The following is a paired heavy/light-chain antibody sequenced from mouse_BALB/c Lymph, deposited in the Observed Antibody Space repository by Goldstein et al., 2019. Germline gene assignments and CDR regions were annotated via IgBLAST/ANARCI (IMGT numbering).Light chain of an antibody. J-gene: IGKJ5*01. CDR2: SAS. V-gene: IGKV6-15*01. Sequence: DIVMTQSQKFMSTSVGDRVSVTCKASQNVGTNVAWYQQKPGQSPKALIYSASYRYSGVPDRFTGSGSGTDFTLTISNVQPEDLAEYFCQQYNSYPLLTFGAGTKLELK. CDR1: QNVGTN. CDR3: QQYNSYPLLT.
Heavy chain of an antibody. CDR3: ARRGNYGFDY. CDR1: GFTFGSYA. D-gene: IGHD2-1*01. J-gene: IGHJ2*01. Sequence: EVMLVESGGGLVKPGGSLKLSCAASGFTFGSYAVSWVRQTPEKRLEWVATISSGGGFTYYPDSVKGRFTISRDNAKNTLYLQMSSLRSEDTAMYYCARRGNYGFDYWGQGTTLTVSS. CDR2: ISSGGGFT. V-gene: IGHV5-9-1*01.